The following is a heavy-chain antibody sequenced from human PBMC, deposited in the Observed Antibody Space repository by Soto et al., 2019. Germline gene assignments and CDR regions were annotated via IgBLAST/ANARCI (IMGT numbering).Heavy chain of an antibody. Sequence: GASVKVSCKVSGYTLTELSMHWVRQAPGKGLEWMGGFDPEDGETIYAQKFQGRVTMTEDTSTDTAYIELSSLRSEDTAVYYCATYHGRVAVAGNYYGMDVWGQGTTVTVSS. CDR3: ATYHGRVAVAGNYYGMDV. CDR1: GYTLTELS. CDR2: FDPEDGET. J-gene: IGHJ6*02. V-gene: IGHV1-24*01. D-gene: IGHD6-19*01.